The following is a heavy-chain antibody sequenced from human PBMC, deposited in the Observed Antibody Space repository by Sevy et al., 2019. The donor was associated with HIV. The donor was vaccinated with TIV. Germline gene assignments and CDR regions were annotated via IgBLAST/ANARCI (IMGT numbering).Heavy chain of an antibody. CDR3: ARGNLYFWYIDV. V-gene: IGHV4-59*01. J-gene: IGHJ2*01. CDR1: AGSISPYY. D-gene: IGHD3-16*01. CDR2: IYYSGST. Sequence: SETLSLTCTVSAGSISPYYWSWIRQSPGKGLEWIGYIYYSGSTNYNPSLKSRVTISLDTSKNQFSLKLTSVTAADTALFYCARGNLYFWYIDVWGRGTLVTVSS.